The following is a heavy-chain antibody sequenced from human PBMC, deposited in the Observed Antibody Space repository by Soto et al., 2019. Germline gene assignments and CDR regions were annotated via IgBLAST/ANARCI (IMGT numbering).Heavy chain of an antibody. Sequence: EVQLLESGGGLVQPGGSLRLSCAASRFTFSNYAMSWVRQAPGKGLEWVSGISSTGGSTYYADSVKGRFTISRDNSKNTLDLQMSSLRAEDTAIYYRARAHDYDFWRGFLFYGMDVWGQGTTVTVSS. CDR3: ARAHDYDFWRGFLFYGMDV. CDR2: ISSTGGST. J-gene: IGHJ6*02. CDR1: RFTFSNYA. V-gene: IGHV3-23*01. D-gene: IGHD3-3*01.